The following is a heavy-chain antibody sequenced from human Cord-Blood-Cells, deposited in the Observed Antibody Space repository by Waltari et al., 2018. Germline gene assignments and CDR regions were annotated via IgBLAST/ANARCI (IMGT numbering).Heavy chain of an antibody. D-gene: IGHD6-13*01. V-gene: IGHV3-30*04. CDR2: ISYDGSNK. CDR1: GFTFSSYA. J-gene: IGHJ4*02. CDR3: AKGQQLVFDY. Sequence: QVQLVESGGGVVQPGRSLRLSCAASGFTFSSYAMHWVRQAPGKGRAWVAVISYDGSNKYYADSVKGRFTISRDNSKNTLYLQMNSLRAEDTAVYYCAKGQQLVFDYWGQGTLVTVSS.